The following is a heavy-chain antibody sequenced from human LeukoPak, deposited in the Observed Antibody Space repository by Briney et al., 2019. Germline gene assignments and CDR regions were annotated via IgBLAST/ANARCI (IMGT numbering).Heavy chain of an antibody. Sequence: GSLRLSCAASGFTFSSYSMNWVRQAPGKGLEWIGSIYYSGSTYYNPSLKSRVTISVDTSKNQFSLKLSSVTAADTAVYYCARSQLLWFGELFLDYWGQGTLVTVSS. J-gene: IGHJ4*02. CDR3: ARSQLLWFGELFLDY. D-gene: IGHD3-10*01. CDR2: IYYSGST. V-gene: IGHV4-39*07. CDR1: GFTFSSYS.